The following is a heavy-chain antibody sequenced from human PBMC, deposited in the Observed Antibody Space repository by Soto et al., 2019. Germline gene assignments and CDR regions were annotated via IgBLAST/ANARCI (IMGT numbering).Heavy chain of an antibody. Sequence: GGSLRLSCAASGFTFSSSALTWVRQAPGKELESVSGISGDGATTYHADSVRGRFTISRDNSKNTLNLQMNSLRAEDTAVYYCAKARYSSGSGGFDYWGQGTLVTVSS. D-gene: IGHD6-19*01. J-gene: IGHJ4*02. CDR3: AKARYSSGSGGFDY. CDR1: GFTFSSSA. CDR2: ISGDGATT. V-gene: IGHV3-23*01.